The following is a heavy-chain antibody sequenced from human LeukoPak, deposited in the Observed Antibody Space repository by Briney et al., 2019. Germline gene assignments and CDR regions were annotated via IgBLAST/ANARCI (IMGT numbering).Heavy chain of an antibody. D-gene: IGHD4-23*01. CDR3: AKEHGGHDY. V-gene: IGHV3-23*01. CDR2: ISGSGGST. J-gene: IGHJ4*02. Sequence: GGSLRLSCTASGFVIRNYVMSWVRQAPGKGLEWVSAISGSGGSTYYADSVKGRFTISRDNSKNTLYLQMNSLRAEDTAVYYCAKEHGGHDYWGQGTLVTVSS. CDR1: GFVIRNYV.